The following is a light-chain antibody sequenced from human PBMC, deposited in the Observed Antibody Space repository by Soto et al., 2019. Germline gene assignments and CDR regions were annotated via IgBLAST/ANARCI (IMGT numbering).Light chain of an antibody. J-gene: IGKJ1*01. V-gene: IGKV1-5*03. CDR3: QHYSGYSRT. CDR2: KAS. Sequence: DIQMTQSPSTLSASVGDRVSITCRASQSVSSWLAWYQQRPGKAPKLLIYKASTLETGVPSRFSGSGSGTEFTLTISGLQPDDFATYYCQHYSGYSRTFGQGTKVDIK. CDR1: QSVSSW.